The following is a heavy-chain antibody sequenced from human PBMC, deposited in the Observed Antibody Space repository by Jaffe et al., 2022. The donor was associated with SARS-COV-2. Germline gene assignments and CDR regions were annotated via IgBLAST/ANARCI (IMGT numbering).Heavy chain of an antibody. V-gene: IGHV3-15*01. Sequence: EVQLVESGGGLVKPGGSLRVSCAASGFTFSNIWMSWVRQAPGKGLEWVGRIKSKTDGETTDYAAPVKGRFTISRDDSKNTLFLEMNSLKSEDTGIYFCATDRHYYDATGHFFDHWGQGALVTVSS. CDR3: ATDRHYYDATGHFFDH. J-gene: IGHJ4*02. CDR2: IKSKTDGETT. D-gene: IGHD3-16*01. CDR1: GFTFSNIW.